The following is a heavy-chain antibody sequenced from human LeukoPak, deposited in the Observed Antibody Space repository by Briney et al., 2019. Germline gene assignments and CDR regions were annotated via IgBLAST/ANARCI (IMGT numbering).Heavy chain of an antibody. CDR1: GFTFSSYS. Sequence: GVPLRLSCVPSGFTFSSYSMNWVRQAPGKGLEWVSYISSSSTIYYADSVKGRFTISRDNPKHSLYLQMNSLRDEDTAVYYCARGIDILTGYPSPFDYWGQGALVTVSS. V-gene: IGHV3-48*02. CDR2: ISSSSTI. D-gene: IGHD3-9*01. CDR3: ARGIDILTGYPSPFDY. J-gene: IGHJ4*02.